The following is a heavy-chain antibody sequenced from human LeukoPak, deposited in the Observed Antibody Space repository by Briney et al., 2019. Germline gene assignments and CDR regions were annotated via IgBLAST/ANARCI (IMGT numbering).Heavy chain of an antibody. V-gene: IGHV3-23*01. Sequence: GGSPRLSCEASGFTFSSYAISWGCQAPGKGLEWVSAISGSGGSTYYADSVKGRFTLSRDNSKNTLYLQMNSLRAEDTAVYDCAKDRRGYDILTGYYFVGHYYGMDVWGQGTTVTVSS. CDR1: GFTFSSYA. CDR2: ISGSGGST. CDR3: AKDRRGYDILTGYYFVGHYYGMDV. D-gene: IGHD3-9*01. J-gene: IGHJ6*02.